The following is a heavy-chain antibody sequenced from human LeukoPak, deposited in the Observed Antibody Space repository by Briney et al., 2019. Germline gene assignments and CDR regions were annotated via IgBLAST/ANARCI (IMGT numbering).Heavy chain of an antibody. V-gene: IGHV3-21*01. J-gene: IGHJ4*02. D-gene: IGHD3-9*01. Sequence: GGSLRLSCAASGFTFSDYSMNWVRQAPGKGLEWVSSISSSSSYIYYADSVKGRFTTSRDNARNSLYLQMNSLRAEDTAVYYCARGGRSTYFDWSPDYWGQGTLVTVSS. CDR2: ISSSSSYI. CDR3: ARGGRSTYFDWSPDY. CDR1: GFTFSDYS.